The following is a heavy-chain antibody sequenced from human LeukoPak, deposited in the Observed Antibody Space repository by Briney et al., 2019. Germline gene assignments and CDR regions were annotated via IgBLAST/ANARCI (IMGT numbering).Heavy chain of an antibody. J-gene: IGHJ5*02. V-gene: IGHV4-39*01. Sequence: KPSETLSLTCTVSGGSISSSSYYWGWIRQPPGKGLEWIGSSYYSGSTYYNPSLKSRVTISVDTSKNQFSLKLSSVTAADTALYYCARSPRGYSYGYNWFDPWGQGTLVTVSS. D-gene: IGHD5-18*01. CDR1: GGSISSSSYY. CDR2: SYYSGST. CDR3: ARSPRGYSYGYNWFDP.